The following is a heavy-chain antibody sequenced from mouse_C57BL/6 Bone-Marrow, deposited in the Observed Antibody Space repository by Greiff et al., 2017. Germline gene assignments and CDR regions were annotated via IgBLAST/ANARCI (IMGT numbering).Heavy chain of an antibody. CDR2: ISYNGSN. Sequence: DVQLQESGPGLVKPSQSLSLTCSVTGYSITSGYYWNWIRQFPGNKLEWMGYISYNGSNNYNPSLKNRISITRDTSKNQFFLKLNSVTTEDTATYYGARGPGLLDYWGQGTTLTVSA. J-gene: IGHJ2*01. CDR3: ARGPGLLDY. V-gene: IGHV3-6*01. CDR1: GYSITSGYY. D-gene: IGHD6-2*01.